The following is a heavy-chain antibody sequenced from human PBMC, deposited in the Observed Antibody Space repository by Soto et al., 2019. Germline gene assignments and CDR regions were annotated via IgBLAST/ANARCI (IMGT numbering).Heavy chain of an antibody. V-gene: IGHV3-64*01. Sequence: GGSLRLSCAASGFTFSSNAMHWVRQAPGKGLVYVLAISSNGVSTYYANSVKGRFTISRDNSKNTLYLQMGSLRAEDMAVYYCARDGSVTTEPYFDYWGQGTLVTVSS. CDR1: GFTFSSNA. CDR2: ISSNGVST. CDR3: ARDGSVTTEPYFDY. D-gene: IGHD4-17*01. J-gene: IGHJ4*02.